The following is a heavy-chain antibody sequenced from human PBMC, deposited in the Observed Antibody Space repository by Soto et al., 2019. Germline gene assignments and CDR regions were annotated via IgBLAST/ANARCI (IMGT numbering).Heavy chain of an antibody. CDR2: INHSGST. Sequence: SETLSLTCAVYGGSFSGYYWSWIRQPPGKGLEWIGEINHSGSTNYNPSLKSRVTISVDTSKNQFSLKLSSVTAADTAVYYCARIRYYYYYMDVWGKGTTVTVSS. V-gene: IGHV4-34*01. J-gene: IGHJ6*03. CDR3: ARIRYYYYYMDV. CDR1: GGSFSGYY.